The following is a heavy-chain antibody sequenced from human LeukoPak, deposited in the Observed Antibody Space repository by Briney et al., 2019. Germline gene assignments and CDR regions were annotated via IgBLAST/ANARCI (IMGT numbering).Heavy chain of an antibody. V-gene: IGHV3-48*01. Sequence: PGGSLRLSCAASGFTFSSYGMNWVRQAPGKGLEWVSYISPSSSTIYYADSGKGRFTISRDNAKNSLYLQTNSLRAEDTAVYYCAREHTPFGSGCTAAYWGQGTPVTVSS. CDR1: GFTFSSYG. J-gene: IGHJ4*02. CDR2: ISPSSSTI. CDR3: AREHTPFGSGCTAAY. D-gene: IGHD6-19*01.